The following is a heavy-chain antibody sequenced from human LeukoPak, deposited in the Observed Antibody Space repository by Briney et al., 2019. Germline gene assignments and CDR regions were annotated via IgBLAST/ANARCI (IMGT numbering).Heavy chain of an antibody. D-gene: IGHD6-6*01. CDR1: AGSISSYY. V-gene: IGHV4-59*01. CDR3: AGGIAAFYFDY. J-gene: IGHJ4*02. Sequence: SETLSLTCTVSAGSISSYYCSWIRQPPGKGLEWIGYIYYSGSTNYNPSLKSRVTISVDTSKSQFSLKLSSVTAADAATYYCAGGIAAFYFDYWGQGILVTVSS. CDR2: IYYSGST.